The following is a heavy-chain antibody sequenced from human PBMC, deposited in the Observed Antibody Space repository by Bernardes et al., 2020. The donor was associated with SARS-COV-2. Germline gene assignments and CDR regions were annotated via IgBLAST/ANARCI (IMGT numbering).Heavy chain of an antibody. CDR3: ARGSEGLSYFYDRTGYSIDY. V-gene: IGHV1-2*04. J-gene: IGHJ4*02. D-gene: IGHD3-22*01. Sequence: ASMKVSCKSSGYTFTGYYIHWVRQAPGQGLEWMGWINPNSGDPNYARKFQGWVTLTRDMSISTTYMELSRLRSDDTAVYYCARGSEGLSYFYDRTGYSIDYWGQGTLVTVSS. CDR2: INPNSGDP. CDR1: GYTFTGYY.